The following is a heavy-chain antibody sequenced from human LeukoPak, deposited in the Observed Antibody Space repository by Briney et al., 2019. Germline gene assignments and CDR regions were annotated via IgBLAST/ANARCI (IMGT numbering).Heavy chain of an antibody. Sequence: GESLRISCKGSGYSFTNYWINWVRQMPGKGLEWMGIIYPGDSDTRYSPSFQGQVTISADKSISTAYLQWSSLKASDTAMYYCARPGYYDSSGYYPFDYWGQGTLVTASS. J-gene: IGHJ4*02. CDR2: IYPGDSDT. V-gene: IGHV5-51*01. CDR3: ARPGYYDSSGYYPFDY. D-gene: IGHD3-22*01. CDR1: GYSFTNYW.